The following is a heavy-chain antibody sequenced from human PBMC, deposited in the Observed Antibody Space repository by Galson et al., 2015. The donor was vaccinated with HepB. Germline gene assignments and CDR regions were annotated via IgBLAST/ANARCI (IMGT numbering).Heavy chain of an antibody. D-gene: IGHD2-2*02. CDR2: INSDGSTT. CDR1: GFTFNNYW. CDR3: ARDYGGPDCSSPSCYNDYYYYGMDV. J-gene: IGHJ6*02. Sequence: SLRLSCAASGFTFNNYWMHWVRQAPGKGLVWVSRINSDGSTTGYADSVKGRFTISRDNAKNSLYLQMNSLRDEDTAVYYCARDYGGPDCSSPSCYNDYYYYGMDVWGQGITVTVSS. V-gene: IGHV3-74*01.